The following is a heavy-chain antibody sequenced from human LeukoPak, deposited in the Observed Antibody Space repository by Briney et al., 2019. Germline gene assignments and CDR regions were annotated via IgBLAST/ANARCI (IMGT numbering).Heavy chain of an antibody. V-gene: IGHV1-46*01. CDR1: GYTFTSYY. CDR2: INPSGGST. Sequence: ASVKVSCKASGYTFTSYYMHWVRQAPGQGLEWMGIINPSGGSTSYAQKFQGRVTMTRDTSTSTVYMELSSLRSEDTAVYYCSRAHHRQWLEGDFDYWGQGTLVTVSS. CDR3: SRAHHRQWLEGDFDY. J-gene: IGHJ4*02. D-gene: IGHD6-19*01.